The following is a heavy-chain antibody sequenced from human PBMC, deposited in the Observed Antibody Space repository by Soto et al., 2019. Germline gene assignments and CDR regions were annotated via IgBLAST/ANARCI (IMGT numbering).Heavy chain of an antibody. J-gene: IGHJ6*02. Sequence: SETLSLTCPVSGGSISSYYWSWIRPPPGKGLEWIGYIYYSGSTNYNPSLKSRVTISVDTSKNQFSLKLSSVTAADTAVYYCARVPPYYYDSSGYYARYGMDVWGHGIMVTVSS. CDR2: IYYSGST. V-gene: IGHV4-59*01. CDR1: GGSISSYY. CDR3: ARVPPYYYDSSGYYARYGMDV. D-gene: IGHD3-22*01.